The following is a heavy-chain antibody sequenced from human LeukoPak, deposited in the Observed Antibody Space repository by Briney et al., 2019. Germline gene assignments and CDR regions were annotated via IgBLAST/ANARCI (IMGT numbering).Heavy chain of an antibody. CDR3: ARGGAAAGTKGAFDI. J-gene: IGHJ3*02. D-gene: IGHD6-13*01. V-gene: IGHV4-4*07. CDR2: IYTSGST. Sequence: PSETLSLTCTVSGGSISSYYWSWIRQPAGKGLEWIGRIYTSGSTNYNPSLKSRVTMSADTSKNQFSLKLSSVTAADTAVYYCARGGAAAGTKGAFDIWGQGTMVTVSS. CDR1: GGSISSYY.